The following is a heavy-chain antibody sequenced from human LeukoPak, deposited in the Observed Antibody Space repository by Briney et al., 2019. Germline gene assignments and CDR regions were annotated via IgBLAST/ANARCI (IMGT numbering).Heavy chain of an antibody. CDR3: ARGLGYCTSTTCLLPFDY. J-gene: IGHJ4*02. CDR2: ISSSSSYI. Sequence: GGSLRLSCAASGFTFSTYSMNWIRQAPGKGLEWVSSISSSSSYIHYADSVKGRFTISRDNSKNTLYLQMNSLRAEDTAMYYCARGLGYCTSTTCLLPFDYWGQGTLVTVSS. V-gene: IGHV3-21*04. D-gene: IGHD2-2*01. CDR1: GFTFSTYS.